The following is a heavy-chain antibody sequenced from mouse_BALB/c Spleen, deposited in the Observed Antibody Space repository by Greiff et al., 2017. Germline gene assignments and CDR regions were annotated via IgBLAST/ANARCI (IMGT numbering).Heavy chain of an antibody. Sequence: EVQGVEPGGGLVKPGGSLKLSCAASGFAFSSYDMSWVRQTPEKRLEWVAYISSGGGSTYYPDTVKGRFTISRDNAKNTLYLQMSRLKSEDTAMYYCARHENDGTPFAYWGQGTLVTVSA. CDR1: GFAFSSYD. D-gene: IGHD1-1*01. CDR3: ARHENDGTPFAY. V-gene: IGHV5-12-1*01. J-gene: IGHJ3*01. CDR2: ISSGGGST.